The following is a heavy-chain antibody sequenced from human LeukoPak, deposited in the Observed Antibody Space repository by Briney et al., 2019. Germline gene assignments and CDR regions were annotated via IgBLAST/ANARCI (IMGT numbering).Heavy chain of an antibody. V-gene: IGHV1-8*01. D-gene: IGHD3-22*01. Sequence: ASVKLSCKASGYTLTSYDINWVRQATGQGLEWMGWMNPNSGNTGYAQKFQGRVTMTVNTSISTAYMELSSLRSEDTAVYYCANTYYYDSSGYPSPIWGQGTLVTVSS. CDR1: GYTLTSYD. CDR2: MNPNSGNT. CDR3: ANTYYYDSSGYPSPI. J-gene: IGHJ4*02.